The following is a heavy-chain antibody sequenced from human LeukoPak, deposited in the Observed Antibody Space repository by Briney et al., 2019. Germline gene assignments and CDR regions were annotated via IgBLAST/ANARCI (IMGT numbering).Heavy chain of an antibody. Sequence: SVKVSCKVSGYTLTELSMHWVRQAPGKGLEWMGGFDPEDGETIYAQKFQGRVTMTEDTSTDTAYMELSSLRSEDTAVYYCATMGGSGWDRIFDYWGQGTLVTVSS. CDR1: GYTLTELS. J-gene: IGHJ4*02. CDR3: ATMGGSGWDRIFDY. CDR2: FDPEDGET. D-gene: IGHD6-19*01. V-gene: IGHV1-24*01.